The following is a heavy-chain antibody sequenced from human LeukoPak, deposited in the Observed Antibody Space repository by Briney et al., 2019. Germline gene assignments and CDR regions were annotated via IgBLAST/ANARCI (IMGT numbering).Heavy chain of an antibody. J-gene: IGHJ4*02. D-gene: IGHD6-19*01. Sequence: SETLSLNCTVSGGSISSGTYYWGWIGQPPGKGLEWIGSTYYGGSTYYSPSLKSRVTISVDTPQNQSSLKLSSVTAADTAVYYCARHDIPYSGWHPGPLDYWGQGTLVTVSS. CDR3: ARHDIPYSGWHPGPLDY. CDR2: TYYGGST. CDR1: GGSISSGTYY. V-gene: IGHV4-39*01.